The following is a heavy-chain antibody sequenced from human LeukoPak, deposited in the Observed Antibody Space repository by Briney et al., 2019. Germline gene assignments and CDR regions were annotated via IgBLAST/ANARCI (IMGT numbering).Heavy chain of an antibody. CDR3: AVDYYGSGGYYKFAFDI. Sequence: ASVKVSCKASGYTFTDYYIHWVRQAPGQGLEWMGWINPNSGGTNYAQKFQGRVTMTRDTSISTAYMELSRLRSDDTAVYYCAVDYYGSGGYYKFAFDIWGQGTMVTVSS. D-gene: IGHD3-10*01. CDR1: GYTFTDYY. CDR2: INPNSGGT. J-gene: IGHJ3*02. V-gene: IGHV1-2*02.